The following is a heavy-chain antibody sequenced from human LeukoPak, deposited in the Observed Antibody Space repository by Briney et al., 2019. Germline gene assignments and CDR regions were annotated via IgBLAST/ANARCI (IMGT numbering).Heavy chain of an antibody. Sequence: GGSLRLSCAASGFTFSSYWMHWVRQAPGKGLVWVSRINSDGSSTSYADSVKGRFTISRDNAKNTLYLQMNSLRAEDTAVYYCAKDNTMIAPFDYWGQGTLVTASS. CDR3: AKDNTMIAPFDY. CDR2: INSDGSST. CDR1: GFTFSSYW. D-gene: IGHD3-22*01. V-gene: IGHV3-74*01. J-gene: IGHJ4*02.